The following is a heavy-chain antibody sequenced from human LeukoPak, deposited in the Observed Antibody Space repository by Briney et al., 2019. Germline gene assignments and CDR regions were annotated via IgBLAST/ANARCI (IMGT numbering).Heavy chain of an antibody. J-gene: IGHJ6*04. CDR1: GFSFSSYE. D-gene: IGHD6-25*01. CDR3: ARDGTPIYSNGWVYMDV. V-gene: IGHV3-48*03. CDR2: ISASGTLT. Sequence: EGSLRLSCAASGFSFSSYEMNWVRQAPGKGLEWISYISASGTLTHYADSVEGRFTISRDNAKNSLYLQMSNLRGEDTALYYCARDGTPIYSNGWVYMDVWGKGTTVTISS.